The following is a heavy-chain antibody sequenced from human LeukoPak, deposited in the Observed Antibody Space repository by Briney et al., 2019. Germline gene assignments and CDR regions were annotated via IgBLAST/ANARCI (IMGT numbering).Heavy chain of an antibody. CDR2: ISGSGGST. J-gene: IGHJ4*02. Sequence: PGGSLRLSCAASGFTFSSYAMSWVRQAPGKGLEWVSAISGSGGSTYYADSVKGRFTIPRDNSKNTLYLQMNSLRAEDTAVYYCAKGLGGGENFDYWGQGTLVTVSS. CDR3: AKGLGGGENFDY. CDR1: GFTFSSYA. V-gene: IGHV3-23*01. D-gene: IGHD2-15*01.